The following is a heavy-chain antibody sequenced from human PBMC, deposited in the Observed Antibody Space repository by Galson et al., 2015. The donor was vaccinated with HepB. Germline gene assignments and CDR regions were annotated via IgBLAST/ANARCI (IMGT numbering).Heavy chain of an antibody. CDR1: GFTFTTYS. Sequence: SLRLSCAASGFTFTTYSMNWVRQAPGKGLEWASYIYGESKTIRYADSMKGRFTISRDNAKNSLYLQMNSLRDEDTAVYYCARGGIGDGDYCDSWGQGTLVTVS. J-gene: IGHJ4*02. CDR3: ARGGIGDGDYCDS. D-gene: IGHD3-16*01. CDR2: IYGESKTI. V-gene: IGHV3-48*02.